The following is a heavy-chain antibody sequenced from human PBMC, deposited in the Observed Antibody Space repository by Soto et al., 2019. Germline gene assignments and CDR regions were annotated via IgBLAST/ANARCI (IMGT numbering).Heavy chain of an antibody. CDR3: AKDPAYYDFWSGYFHKNYYYGMDV. CDR2: ISYDGSNK. V-gene: IGHV3-30*18. J-gene: IGHJ6*02. D-gene: IGHD3-3*01. CDR1: GFTFSSYG. Sequence: GGSLRLSCAASGFTFSSYGVHWVRQAPGKGLEWVAVISYDGSNKYYADSVKGRFTISRDNSKNTLYLQMNGLRAEDTAVYYCAKDPAYYDFWSGYFHKNYYYGMDVWGQGTTVTVSS.